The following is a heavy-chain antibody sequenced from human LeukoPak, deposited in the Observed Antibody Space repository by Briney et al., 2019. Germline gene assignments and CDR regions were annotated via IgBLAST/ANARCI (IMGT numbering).Heavy chain of an antibody. D-gene: IGHD6-19*01. V-gene: IGHV4-4*02. CDR3: ARDENGQWLAYNWFDP. Sequence: SETLSLTCAVSGGSISSRNWWSWVRQPPGKGLEWIGEIYHSESTNQNPSLKSRVTISVDKSKNQFSLKLSSVTAADTAVYYCARDENGQWLAYNWFDPWGQGTLVTVSS. J-gene: IGHJ5*02. CDR1: GGSISSRNW. CDR2: IYHSEST.